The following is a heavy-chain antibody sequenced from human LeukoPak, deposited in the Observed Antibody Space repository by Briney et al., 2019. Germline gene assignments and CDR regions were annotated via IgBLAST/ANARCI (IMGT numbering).Heavy chain of an antibody. CDR1: GYTFTSYY. Sequence: ASVKVSCKASGYTFTSYYMHWVRQAPGQGLEWMGIINPSGGSTSYAQKFQGRVTMTRDTSTSTVFMELSSLRSEDTAVYYCARDRPAWGKRSAYFDLWGRGTLVTVSS. D-gene: IGHD7-27*01. J-gene: IGHJ2*01. V-gene: IGHV1-46*01. CDR3: ARDRPAWGKRSAYFDL. CDR2: INPSGGST.